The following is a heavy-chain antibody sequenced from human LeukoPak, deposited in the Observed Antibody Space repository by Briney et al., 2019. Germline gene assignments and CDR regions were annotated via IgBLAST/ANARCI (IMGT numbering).Heavy chain of an antibody. CDR1: GFTFSDYY. CDR2: ISSSATTI. CDR3: ARDHSSSWNYFDY. V-gene: IGHV3-11*04. J-gene: IGHJ4*02. D-gene: IGHD6-13*01. Sequence: GGSLRLSCAASGFTFSDYYMNWLRQAPGKGLEGVSYISSSATTIYYADSVKGRFTISRDNAKKSLYLQMNSLRAEDTAVYYCARDHSSSWNYFDYWGQGTLVTVSS.